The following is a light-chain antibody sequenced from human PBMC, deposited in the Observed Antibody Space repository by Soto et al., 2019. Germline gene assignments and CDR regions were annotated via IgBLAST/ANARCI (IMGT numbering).Light chain of an antibody. CDR2: GAS. J-gene: IGKJ1*01. CDR1: QSVTTN. V-gene: IGKV3-15*01. CDR3: QQYNNWPPWT. Sequence: EVVMTQSPATLSVSPGERTTLSCRASQSVTTNMALYQQKPGQAPSLLIYGASTRATGIPARYRGSGSGTDFTLTISSMQSEDLAVYYCQQYNNWPPWTFGQGTKVEIK.